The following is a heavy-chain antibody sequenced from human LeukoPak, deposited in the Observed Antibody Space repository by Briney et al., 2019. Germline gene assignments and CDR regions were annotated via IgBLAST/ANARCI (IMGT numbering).Heavy chain of an antibody. Sequence: EASVKVSCKASGYSFRGYYIHWVRQAPGQGLEWMGWINPNTGGTNYAQRFQGRVTVTRDTSISTAYMELSGLKSDDTAVYYCASPFRGGAAAGLGYWGQGTLVTVSS. V-gene: IGHV1-2*02. CDR3: ASPFRGGAAAGLGY. CDR1: GYSFRGYY. D-gene: IGHD6-13*01. J-gene: IGHJ4*02. CDR2: INPNTGGT.